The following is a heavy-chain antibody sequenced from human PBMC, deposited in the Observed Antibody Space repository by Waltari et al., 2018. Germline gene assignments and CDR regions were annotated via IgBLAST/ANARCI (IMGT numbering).Heavy chain of an antibody. D-gene: IGHD5-12*01. V-gene: IGHV4-34*01. J-gene: IGHJ5*02. CDR3: ARGQWIVRRFDT. CDR2: MNQIGKT. CDR1: GESLSGYY. Sequence: QVQLHQWGAGLLKPSETLSLTCATYGESLSGYYGSWIRQPPGKGLEWMGEMNQIGKTNYSPSLKSRVTISVDTSKNQFSLNLTSVTAADTAVYYCARGQWIVRRFDTWGQGTLVAVSS.